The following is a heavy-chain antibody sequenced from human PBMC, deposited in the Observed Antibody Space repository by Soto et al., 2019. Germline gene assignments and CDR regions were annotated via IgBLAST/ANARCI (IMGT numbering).Heavy chain of an antibody. J-gene: IGHJ4*02. D-gene: IGHD3-10*01. CDR2: IIPMFGTP. CDR3: ARGVPMVRGVITTTYYFDY. Sequence: QVQLVQSGAEVKKPGSSVKVSCKASGGTFSRYAISWVRQAPGQGLEWMGGIIPMFGTPNYAQKFQGWVTMTRDTSISTAYMELSRLRSDDTAVYYCARGVPMVRGVITTTYYFDYWGQGTLVTVSS. V-gene: IGHV1-69*06. CDR1: GGTFSRYA.